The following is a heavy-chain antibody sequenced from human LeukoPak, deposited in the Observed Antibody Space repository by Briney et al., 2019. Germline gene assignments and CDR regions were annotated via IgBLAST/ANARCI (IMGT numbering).Heavy chain of an antibody. J-gene: IGHJ4*02. CDR1: GFTFSSYG. Sequence: GGSLRLSCAASGFTFSSYGMSWVRQAPGKGLEWVSGISGSGGATYYADSVKGRFTISRHDPHNTLYLQMNSLRAEDTAVYFCARGGVDYYGSGTYYLMYYFDYWGQGALVTVPS. CDR2: ISGSGGAT. V-gene: IGHV3-23*01. CDR3: ARGGVDYYGSGTYYLMYYFDY. D-gene: IGHD3-10*01.